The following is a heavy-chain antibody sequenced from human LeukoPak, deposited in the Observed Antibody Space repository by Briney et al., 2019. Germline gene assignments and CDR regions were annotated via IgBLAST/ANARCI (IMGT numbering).Heavy chain of an antibody. CDR3: AREIVVVAATGWFDP. CDR2: IIPIFGIA. D-gene: IGHD2-15*01. V-gene: IGHV1-69*04. Sequence: SVKVSCKASGGTFSSYAISWVRQAPGQGLEWKGRIIPIFGIANYAQKFQGRVTITADKSTSTAYMELSSLRSEDTAVYYCAREIVVVAATGWFDPWGQGTLVTVSS. CDR1: GGTFSSYA. J-gene: IGHJ5*02.